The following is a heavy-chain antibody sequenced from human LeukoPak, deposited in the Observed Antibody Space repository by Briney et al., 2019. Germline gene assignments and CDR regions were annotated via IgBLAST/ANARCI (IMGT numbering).Heavy chain of an antibody. V-gene: IGHV3-30*02. Sequence: GGSLRLSCAASGFTFSSYGMHWVRQAPGKGLEWAAFIRYDGSNKYYADSVKGRFAISRDNSKNTLYLQMNSLRAEDTAVYYCAKVRHITMIVVVINNYWGQGTLVTVSS. J-gene: IGHJ4*02. D-gene: IGHD3-22*01. CDR2: IRYDGSNK. CDR3: AKVRHITMIVVVINNY. CDR1: GFTFSSYG.